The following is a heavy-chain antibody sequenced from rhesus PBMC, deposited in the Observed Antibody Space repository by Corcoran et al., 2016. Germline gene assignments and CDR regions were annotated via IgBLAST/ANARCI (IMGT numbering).Heavy chain of an antibody. CDR1: GGSISSNY. Sequence: QLQLQESGPGLVKPSETLSVTCAVSGGSISSNYWSWIRQPPGKGLGWIGRIYGSGSSTNYNPSLKSRVTLSVDTSKNQLSLKLSSVTAADTAVYYCARHPTGYFEFWGQGALVTVSS. CDR2: IYGSGSST. D-gene: IGHD3S6*01. J-gene: IGHJ1*01. CDR3: ARHPTGYFEF. V-gene: IGHV4-169*01.